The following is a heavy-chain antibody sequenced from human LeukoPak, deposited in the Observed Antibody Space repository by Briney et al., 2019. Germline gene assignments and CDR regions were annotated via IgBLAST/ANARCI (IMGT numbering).Heavy chain of an antibody. J-gene: IGHJ4*02. CDR2: ITASGTAM. CDR3: ARAGGSDY. D-gene: IGHD1-26*01. V-gene: IGHV3-48*04. CDR1: GFTFSSYS. Sequence: GGSLRLSCAASGFTFSSYSMNWVRQAPGKGLEWVSHITASGTAMFYADSVKGRFTISRDNAKNSLYLQMNSLRAEDTAVYYCARAGGSDYWGQGTLVTVSS.